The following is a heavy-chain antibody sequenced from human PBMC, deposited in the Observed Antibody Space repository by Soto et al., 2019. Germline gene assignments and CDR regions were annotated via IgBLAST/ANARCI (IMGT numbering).Heavy chain of an antibody. D-gene: IGHD2-2*01. CDR2: ISYDGSNK. V-gene: IGHV3-30-3*01. CDR1: GFTFSSYA. J-gene: IGHJ5*02. CDR3: ARDASELGFVPAAIPWFDP. Sequence: PGGSLRLSCAASGFTFSSYAMHWVRQAPGKGLEWVAVISYDGSNKYYVDSVKGRFTISRDNSKNTLYLQMNSLRAEDTAVYYCARDASELGFVPAAIPWFDPWGQGTLVTVSS.